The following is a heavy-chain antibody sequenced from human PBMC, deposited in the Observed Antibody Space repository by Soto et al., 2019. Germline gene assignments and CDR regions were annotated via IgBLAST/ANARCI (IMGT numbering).Heavy chain of an antibody. Sequence: ASVKVSCNASGYTFTGYYMHWVRPAPGQGLEWMGWLNPNSGGTNYAQKFQGWVTMTRDTSISTAYMELSRLRSDDTAVYYCARVGAAASFDYGGQGTLVTVSS. CDR3: ARVGAAASFDY. J-gene: IGHJ4*02. CDR2: LNPNSGGT. CDR1: GYTFTGYY. D-gene: IGHD6-13*01. V-gene: IGHV1-2*04.